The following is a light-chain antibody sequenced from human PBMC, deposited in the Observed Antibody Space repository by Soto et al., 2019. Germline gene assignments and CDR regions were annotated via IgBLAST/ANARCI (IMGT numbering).Light chain of an antibody. V-gene: IGLV2-8*01. CDR1: SSDVGGYDY. CDR2: EVS. J-gene: IGLJ2*01. CDR3: SSYASSNILL. Sequence: QSVLTQPPSASGSPGQSVTISCTGTSSDVGGYDYVSWYQHHPGKAPKLMIFEVSKRPSGVPDRFSGSKSGNTASLTVSGLQAEDEADYYCSSYASSNILLFGGGTKLTVL.